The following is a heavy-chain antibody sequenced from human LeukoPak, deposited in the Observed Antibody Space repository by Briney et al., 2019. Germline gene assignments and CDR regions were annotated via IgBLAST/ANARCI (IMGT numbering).Heavy chain of an antibody. Sequence: GGSLRLSCAASGFTFSSYGMHWVRQAPGKGLEWVAVISYDGSNKYYADSVKGRFTISRDNSKNTLYLQMNSLRAEDTAVYYCAKARGYGSGDYYFDYWGQGTLVTVSS. D-gene: IGHD3-10*01. J-gene: IGHJ4*02. CDR3: AKARGYGSGDYYFDY. CDR1: GFTFSSYG. V-gene: IGHV3-30*18. CDR2: ISYDGSNK.